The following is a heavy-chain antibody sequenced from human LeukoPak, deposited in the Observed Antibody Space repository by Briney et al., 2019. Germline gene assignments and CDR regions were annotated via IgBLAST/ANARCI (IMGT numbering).Heavy chain of an antibody. D-gene: IGHD1-1*01. CDR2: IYYSGST. Sequence: KSSETLSLTCIVSGGSISNYYWSWIRQPPGKGLEWIGYIYYSGSTNYNPSLKSRVTISVDTAKNQFSLKVSSVTAADTAVYYCARNLQGYYYYGMDVWGQGTTVTVSS. V-gene: IGHV4-59*01. J-gene: IGHJ6*02. CDR3: ARNLQGYYYYGMDV. CDR1: GGSISNYY.